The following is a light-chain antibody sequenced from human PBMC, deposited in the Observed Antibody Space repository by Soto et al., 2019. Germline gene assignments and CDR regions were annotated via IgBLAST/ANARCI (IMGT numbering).Light chain of an antibody. CDR3: QQYNNWPWT. V-gene: IGKV3-15*01. CDR1: ESVSSN. J-gene: IGKJ1*01. CDR2: GAS. Sequence: VMTQSPASLSVSPGERATISCRASESVSSNLAWYQQKPGQGPRLLIYGASTRATGIPARFSGSGSGTEFTLTINSLQSEDFAVYYCQQYNNWPWTFGQGTKVEI.